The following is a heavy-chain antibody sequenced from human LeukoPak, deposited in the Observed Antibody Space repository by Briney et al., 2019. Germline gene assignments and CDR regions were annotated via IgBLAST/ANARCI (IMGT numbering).Heavy chain of an antibody. CDR2: IIPIFGTA. D-gene: IGHD3-16*01. CDR1: GGTFSSYV. J-gene: IGHJ6*03. CDR3: ASGGRNAHPYYYYYYMDV. V-gene: IGHV1-69*05. Sequence: GSSVKVSCKASGGTFSSYVISWVRQAPGQGLEWMGGIIPIFGTANYAQKFQGRVTITTDESTSTAYMELSSLRSEDTAVYYCASGGRNAHPYYYYYYMDVWGKGTTVTVSS.